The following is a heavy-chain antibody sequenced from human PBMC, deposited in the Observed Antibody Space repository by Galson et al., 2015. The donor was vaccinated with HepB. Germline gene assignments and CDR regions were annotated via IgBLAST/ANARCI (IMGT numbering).Heavy chain of an antibody. J-gene: IGHJ6*03. CDR3: ARDRVYDSSGYYYYYMDV. Sequence: SLRLSCEASGFTFSSYAMHWVRQAPGKGLEWVAVISYDGSNKYYAESVKGRFTISRDNSKNTLYLQMNSLGAEDTAVYYCARDRVYDSSGYYYYYMDVWGKGTTVTVSS. CDR1: GFTFSSYA. CDR2: ISYDGSNK. V-gene: IGHV3-30-3*01. D-gene: IGHD3-22*01.